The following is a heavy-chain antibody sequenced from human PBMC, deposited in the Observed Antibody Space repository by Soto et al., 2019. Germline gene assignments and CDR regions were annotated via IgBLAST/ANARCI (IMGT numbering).Heavy chain of an antibody. V-gene: IGHV4-31*03. CDR1: GASIRRRGYY. Sequence: QVLLQESGPRLVKPSQTLSLTCTVSGASIRRRGYYWSWIRHHPGEGLEWIGFVYYSGITDYNPSLQSRVSISADTSKNEFSLRLYSVTAADTAVYYCASSGGPEGDWFDPWGPGTLVTVSS. J-gene: IGHJ5*02. CDR2: VYYSGIT. CDR3: ASSGGPEGDWFDP. D-gene: IGHD2-15*01.